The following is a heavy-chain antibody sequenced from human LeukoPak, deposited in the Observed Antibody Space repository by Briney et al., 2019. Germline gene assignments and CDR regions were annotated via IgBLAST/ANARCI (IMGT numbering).Heavy chain of an antibody. CDR2: ISYDGSNK. V-gene: IGHV3-30*18. J-gene: IGHJ4*02. CDR3: AKQSLGYCSSTSCWNYFDY. CDR1: GFTFSSYG. D-gene: IGHD2-2*01. Sequence: GGSLRLSCAASGFTFSSYGMHWVRQAAGKGLEWVAVISYDGSNKYYADSVKGRFTISRDNSKNTLYLQMNSLRAEDTAVYYCAKQSLGYCSSTSCWNYFDYWGQGTLVTVSS.